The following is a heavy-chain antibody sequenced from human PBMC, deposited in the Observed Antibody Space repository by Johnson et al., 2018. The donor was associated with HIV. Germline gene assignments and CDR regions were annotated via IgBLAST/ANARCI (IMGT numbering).Heavy chain of an antibody. CDR1: GFTFSSYA. V-gene: IGHV3-30*04. CDR3: ARDFEDYYDGSGISGAFDI. D-gene: IGHD3-22*01. J-gene: IGHJ3*02. Sequence: QVQLVESGGGVVQPGRSLRLSCAASGFTFSSYAMHWVRQAPGKGLEWVAVISYDRSNKYYADSVKGRFTISSDNSKNPLYLQKNSRKAEDTAVYYCARDFEDYYDGSGISGAFDIWGQGTMVTVSS. CDR2: ISYDRSNK.